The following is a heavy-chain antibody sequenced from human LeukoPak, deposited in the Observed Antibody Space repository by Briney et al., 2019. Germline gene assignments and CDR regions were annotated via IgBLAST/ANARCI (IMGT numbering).Heavy chain of an antibody. CDR1: GFNFSSYA. J-gene: IGHJ4*02. V-gene: IGHV3-23*01. D-gene: IGHD2-2*01. CDR3: AKSVGPCSTTSCYSQSNDY. CDR2: ISGSGGST. Sequence: GGSLRLSCAASGFNFSSYAMSWVRQAPGKGLEWVSTISGSGGSTYYADSVKGRFTISRDNSKNTLYLQMNSLRAEDTAVYFCAKSVGPCSTTSCYSQSNDYWGQGTLVTVSS.